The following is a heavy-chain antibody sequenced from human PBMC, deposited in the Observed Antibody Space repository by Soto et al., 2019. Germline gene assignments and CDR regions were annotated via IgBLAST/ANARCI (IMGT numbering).Heavy chain of an antibody. CDR2: IIPIFGTA. CDR1: GGTFSSYA. J-gene: IGHJ6*02. D-gene: IGHD1-26*01. CDR3: ARDHSGDRERELLQSWPLDYYYGMDV. Sequence: SVKVSCKASGGTFSSYAISWVRQAPGQGLEWMGGIIPIFGTANYAQKFQGRVTITADESXSTAYIELSSLRSEDTAVYYCARDHSGDRERELLQSWPLDYYYGMDVWGQGTTVTVSS. V-gene: IGHV1-69*13.